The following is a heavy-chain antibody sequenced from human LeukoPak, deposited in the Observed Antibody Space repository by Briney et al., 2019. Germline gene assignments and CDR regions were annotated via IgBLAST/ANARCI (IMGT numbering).Heavy chain of an antibody. CDR3: AREGIGGTSKEYCSGGSCYWNNWFDP. Sequence: PGRSLRLSCAASGFTFSSYAMHWVRQAPGKGLEWVAVISYDGSNKYYADSVKGRFTISRDNSKNTLYLQMNSLRAEDTAVYYCAREGIGGTSKEYCSGGSCYWNNWFDPWGQGTLVTVSS. V-gene: IGHV3-30*04. CDR1: GFTFSSYA. J-gene: IGHJ5*02. D-gene: IGHD2-15*01. CDR2: ISYDGSNK.